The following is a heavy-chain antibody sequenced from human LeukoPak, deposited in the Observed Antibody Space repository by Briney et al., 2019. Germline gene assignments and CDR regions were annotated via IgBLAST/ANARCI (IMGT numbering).Heavy chain of an antibody. J-gene: IGHJ4*02. CDR1: GYTFTSYY. CDR2: INPSGGST. CDR3: ARDKVGTGPTHLDY. Sequence: ASVKVSCKASGYTFTSYYIHWVRQAPGQGLEWMGLINPSGGSTNYAQKFQGRVTMTRDTSTSTVYMELSSLRSEDTALYYCARDKVGTGPTHLDYWGQGALVTVSS. V-gene: IGHV1-46*01. D-gene: IGHD1-26*01.